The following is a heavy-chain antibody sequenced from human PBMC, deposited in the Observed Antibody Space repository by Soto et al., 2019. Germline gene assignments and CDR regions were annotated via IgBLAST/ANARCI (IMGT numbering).Heavy chain of an antibody. CDR1: GGTLRSYS. CDR3: ARSRLGGKLPSYNWFDR. Sequence: QVQLVQSGAEVKKPGSSVKVSCKASGGTLRSYSISWVRQAPGQGLEWMGGIIPIFGTANYAQKFQGRVTIIADESTSTAYMELTNLKSEDTAVYYCARSRLGGKLPSYNWFDRWGQGTLVTVSS. CDR2: IIPIFGTA. D-gene: IGHD3-16*02. J-gene: IGHJ5*02. V-gene: IGHV1-69*01.